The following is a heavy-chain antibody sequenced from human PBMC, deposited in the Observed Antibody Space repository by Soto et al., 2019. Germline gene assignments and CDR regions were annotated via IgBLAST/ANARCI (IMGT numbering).Heavy chain of an antibody. D-gene: IGHD2-2*01. CDR3: ARTVCSSASCYGYYYYGLDV. J-gene: IGHJ6*02. V-gene: IGHV4-4*07. CDR1: GGAINSYY. CDR2: IYSSGST. Sequence: SETLSLTCTVSGGAINSYYWTWIRQPAGKGLEWIGRIYSSGSTKYNPSLQSRVTMSLDTSKNQFSLRLTSVTAADTAVYYCARTVCSSASCYGYYYYGLDVWGQGTTVTVSS.